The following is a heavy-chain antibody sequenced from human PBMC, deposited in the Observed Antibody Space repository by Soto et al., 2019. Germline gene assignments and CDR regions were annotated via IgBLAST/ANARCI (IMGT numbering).Heavy chain of an antibody. CDR2: IYYSGST. J-gene: IGHJ4*02. D-gene: IGHD5-12*01. V-gene: IGHV4-59*08. CDR3: ARLNIVATIYFDY. Sequence: SETLSLTCTVSGGSISSYYWSWIRQPPGKGLEWIGYIYYSGSTNYNPSLKSRVTISVDTSKNQFSLKLSSVTAADTAVYYCARLNIVATIYFDYWGQGTLVTSPQ. CDR1: GGSISSYY.